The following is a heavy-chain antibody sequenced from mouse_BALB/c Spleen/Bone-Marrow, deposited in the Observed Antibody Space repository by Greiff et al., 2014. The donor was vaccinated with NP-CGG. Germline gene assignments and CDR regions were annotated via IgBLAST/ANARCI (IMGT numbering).Heavy chain of an antibody. CDR3: ASSVTSFVATVFAY. J-gene: IGHJ3*01. CDR1: GFTFSGFS. V-gene: IGHV5-6*02. CDR2: IGVGGTYT. Sequence: EVMLVESGGDLVKPGGSLKLSCAASGFTFSGFSMSWVRQSQDKRLEWVATIGVGGTYTYYPYSVKGLFTISRDNAKNTLYLRLISLKCEDSAMYYCASSVTSFVATVFAYWGQGTLVTVSA. D-gene: IGHD1-1*01.